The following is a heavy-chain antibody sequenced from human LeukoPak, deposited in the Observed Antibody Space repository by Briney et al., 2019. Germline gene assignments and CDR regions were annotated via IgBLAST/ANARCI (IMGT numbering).Heavy chain of an antibody. CDR1: GGSIRSSYYY. CDR2: IYYSGST. CDR3: ATSEGPYYYGSGSFDY. J-gene: IGHJ4*02. Sequence: SETLSLTCTVSGGSIRSSYYYWGWIRQPPGKGLEWIGYIYYSGSTYYNPSLKSRVTISVDTSKNQFSLKLSSVTAADTAVYYCATSEGPYYYGSGSFDYWGQGTLVTVSS. V-gene: IGHV4-30-4*08. D-gene: IGHD3-10*01.